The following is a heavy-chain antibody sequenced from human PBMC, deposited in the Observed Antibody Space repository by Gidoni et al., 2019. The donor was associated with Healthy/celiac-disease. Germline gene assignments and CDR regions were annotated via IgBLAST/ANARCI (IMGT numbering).Heavy chain of an antibody. Sequence: QLQLQESGPGLVKPSETLSLRCTVSGGSISSSSYYWCWIRQPPGKGLVWVGGIYYSGSTFYHPSLKSRVTISVDTSKNQFPLNLSSVTAADTSVYYCARDLYSGYDFEGNWFDPWGQGTLVTVSS. CDR3: ARDLYSGYDFEGNWFDP. CDR1: GGSISSSSYY. V-gene: IGHV4-39*07. J-gene: IGHJ5*02. D-gene: IGHD5-12*01. CDR2: IYYSGST.